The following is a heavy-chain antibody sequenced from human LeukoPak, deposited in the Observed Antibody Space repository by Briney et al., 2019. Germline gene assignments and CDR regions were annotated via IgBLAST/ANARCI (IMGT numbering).Heavy chain of an antibody. Sequence: PSETLSLTCTVSGGSISSYYWSWIRQPPGKGLEWIACISYSGSTKYNPSLKSRVTISVDTSKNQLSLKLSSVTAADTAVYYCAREPGFDSSGYLNWFDPWGQGALVTVSS. CDR3: AREPGFDSSGYLNWFDP. CDR1: GGSISSYY. J-gene: IGHJ5*02. CDR2: ISYSGST. D-gene: IGHD3-22*01. V-gene: IGHV4-59*01.